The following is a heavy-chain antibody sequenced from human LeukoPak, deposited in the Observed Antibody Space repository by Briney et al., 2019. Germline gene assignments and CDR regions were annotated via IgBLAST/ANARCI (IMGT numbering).Heavy chain of an antibody. CDR3: ARDPSGSYDFDY. Sequence: ASVKVSCKTSGYTFTSYGISWVRQAAGQGLEWMGWISTDNGNTNYAQKLQGRVTMTTDTSTSTAYMELRSLRSGDTAVYYCARDPSGSYDFDYWGQGTLVTVSS. CDR2: ISTDNGNT. J-gene: IGHJ4*02. D-gene: IGHD1-26*01. CDR1: GYTFTSYG. V-gene: IGHV1-18*01.